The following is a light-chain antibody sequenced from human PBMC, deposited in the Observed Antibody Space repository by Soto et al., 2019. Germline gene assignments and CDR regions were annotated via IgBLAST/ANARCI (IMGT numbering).Light chain of an antibody. CDR2: GAS. Sequence: EIVLTHSPGTLSLSPGERATLSCSASQSVSNNYLAWYQQKPGQAPRLLIYGASSRATGIPDRFSGSGSGTDFTLTISRLEPEDFAVYYCQQYGSSPRTFGQGTKVDI. V-gene: IGKV3-20*01. J-gene: IGKJ1*01. CDR1: QSVSNNY. CDR3: QQYGSSPRT.